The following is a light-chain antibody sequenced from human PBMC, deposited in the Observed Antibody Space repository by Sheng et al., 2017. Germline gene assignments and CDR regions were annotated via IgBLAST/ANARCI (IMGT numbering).Light chain of an antibody. CDR3: QQRGLT. V-gene: IGKV1-5*03. J-gene: IGKJ4*01. Sequence: DIQMTQSPSTLSASVGDRVTITCRASQSISSWLAWYQQKPGKAPKLLIYKASSLESGVPSRFSGSGSGTEFTLTISSLQPDDFATYYCQQRGLTFGGGTEGGDQT. CDR2: KAS. CDR1: QSISSW.